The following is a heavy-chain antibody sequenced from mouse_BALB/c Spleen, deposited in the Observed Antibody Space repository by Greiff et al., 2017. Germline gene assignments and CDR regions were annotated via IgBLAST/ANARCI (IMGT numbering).Heavy chain of an antibody. D-gene: IGHD4-1*01. J-gene: IGHJ4*01. V-gene: IGHV2-5-1*01. CDR2: IWRGGST. Sequence: VKLVESGPSLVQPSQSLSITCTVSGFSLTSYGVHWVRQSPGKGLEWLGVIWRGGSTDYNAAFMSRLSITKDNSKSQVFFKMNSLQADDTAIYYCAKKGGAGDYYAMDYWGQGTSVTVSS. CDR1: GFSLTSYG. CDR3: AKKGGAGDYYAMDY.